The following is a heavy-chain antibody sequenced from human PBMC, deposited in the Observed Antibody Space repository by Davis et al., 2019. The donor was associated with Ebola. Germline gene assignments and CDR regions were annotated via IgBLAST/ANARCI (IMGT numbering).Heavy chain of an antibody. V-gene: IGHV3-30-3*01. Sequence: PGGSLRLSCAASGFTFSSYAMHWVRQAPGKGLEWVAVISYDESNKYYADSVKGRFTISRDNSKNTLYLQMNSLRAEDTAVYYCARDLMEWGQGTLVTVSS. CDR2: ISYDESNK. D-gene: IGHD3-3*01. J-gene: IGHJ4*02. CDR3: ARDLME. CDR1: GFTFSSYA.